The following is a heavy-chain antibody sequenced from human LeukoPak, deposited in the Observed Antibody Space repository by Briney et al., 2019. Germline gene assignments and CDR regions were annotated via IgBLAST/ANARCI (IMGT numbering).Heavy chain of an antibody. CDR2: IIPIFGTA. J-gene: IGHJ6*03. D-gene: IGHD2-2*01. CDR1: GGTFSSYA. Sequence: GASVKVSCKTSGGTFSSYAISWVRQAPGQGLEWMGGIIPIFGTANYAQKFQGRVTITTDESTSTAYMELSSLRSEDTAVYYCAGQGVVPAAQYYYYYYMDVWGKGTMVTVSS. CDR3: AGQGVVPAAQYYYYYYMDV. V-gene: IGHV1-69*05.